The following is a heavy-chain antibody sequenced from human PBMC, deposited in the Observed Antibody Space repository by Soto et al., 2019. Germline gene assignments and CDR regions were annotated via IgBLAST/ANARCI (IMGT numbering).Heavy chain of an antibody. Sequence: SVKVSCNASGYTFTSYGISWVRQAPGQGLEWMGWISAYNGNTNYAQKLQGRVTMTTDTSTSTAYMELRSLRSDDTAVYYCARNVQRVNWFDPWGQGTLVTVSS. CDR1: GYTFTSYG. J-gene: IGHJ5*02. CDR3: ARNVQRVNWFDP. V-gene: IGHV1-18*01. CDR2: ISAYNGNT. D-gene: IGHD6-6*01.